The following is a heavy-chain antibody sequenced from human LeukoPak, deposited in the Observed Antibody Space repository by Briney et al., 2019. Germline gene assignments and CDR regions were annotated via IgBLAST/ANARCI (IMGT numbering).Heavy chain of an antibody. D-gene: IGHD3-10*01. CDR3: ARQPGLGSGSYHFHY. V-gene: IGHV4-39*01. CDR2: IYYSGST. J-gene: IGHJ4*02. CDR1: GGSISSSSYY. Sequence: PSETLSLTCTVSGGSISSSSYYWGWIRQPPGKGLDWIGSIYYSGSTYYNPSLKSRVTISVDTSKNQFSLKLSSVTAADTAVYYCARQPGLGSGSYHFHYWGQGTLVTVSS.